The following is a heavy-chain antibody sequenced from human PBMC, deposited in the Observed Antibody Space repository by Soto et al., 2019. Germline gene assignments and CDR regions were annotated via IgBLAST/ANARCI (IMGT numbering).Heavy chain of an antibody. Sequence: SETLSLTCAVYGGSFSGYYWSWVRQPPGKRLEWIGEINHSGSTNYNPSLKSRVTISVDTSKNQFSLKLSSVTAADTAVYYCALGRGVVVVRGGGTRLAVWGQGRTVSVS. CDR2: INHSGST. CDR3: ALGRGVVVVRGGGTRLAV. D-gene: IGHD2-2*01. CDR1: GGSFSGYY. V-gene: IGHV4-34*01. J-gene: IGHJ6*02.